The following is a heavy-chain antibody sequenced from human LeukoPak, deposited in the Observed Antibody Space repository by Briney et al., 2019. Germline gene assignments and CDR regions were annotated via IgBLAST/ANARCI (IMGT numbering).Heavy chain of an antibody. CDR3: ARDLTDSWSIHNWFDP. Sequence: SETLSLTCTVSGGSISSYYWSWIRQPAGKGLEWIGRIYTSGSTNYNPSLKSRVTMSVDTSKNQFSLKLSSVTAADTAVYYCARDLTDSWSIHNWFDPWGQGTLVTVSS. J-gene: IGHJ5*02. V-gene: IGHV4-4*07. CDR2: IYTSGST. CDR1: GGSISSYY. D-gene: IGHD6-13*01.